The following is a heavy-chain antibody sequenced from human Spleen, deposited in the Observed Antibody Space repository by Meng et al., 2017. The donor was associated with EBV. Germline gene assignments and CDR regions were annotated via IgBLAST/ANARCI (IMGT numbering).Heavy chain of an antibody. CDR1: GYSLTDLS. D-gene: IGHD3-10*01. V-gene: IGHV1-24*01. J-gene: IGHJ4*02. Sequence: QVQRVQSGAGVKGPGASVKVSCKVSGYSLTDLSMHWVRQAHGKGLEWMGGFDPQDGETMYAQKFQGRVTMTEDTSTDTAYMELTSLRSEDTAVYYCATVFRSGNFYTLLDYFDYWGQGTLVTVSS. CDR2: FDPQDGET. CDR3: ATVFRSGNFYTLLDYFDY.